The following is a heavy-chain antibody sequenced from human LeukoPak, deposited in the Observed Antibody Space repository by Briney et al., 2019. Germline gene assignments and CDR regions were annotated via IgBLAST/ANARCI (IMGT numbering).Heavy chain of an antibody. CDR3: ARRYSGSHFDY. CDR2: VYYSGST. J-gene: IGHJ4*02. D-gene: IGHD1-26*01. Sequence: KTSETLSLTCTVSGGSISNYYWNWIRQPPGKGLEWIGYVYYSGSTSYNPSLKSRVTTSVDTSKNQFSLKLTSVTAADTAVYYCARRYSGSHFDYWGQGTLVTVSS. V-gene: IGHV4-59*08. CDR1: GGSISNYY.